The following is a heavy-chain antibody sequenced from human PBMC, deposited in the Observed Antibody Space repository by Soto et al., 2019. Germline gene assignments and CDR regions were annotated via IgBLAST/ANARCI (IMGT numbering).Heavy chain of an antibody. CDR2: INHSGST. Sequence: SETLSLTCAVYGGSFSGYYWSWIRQPPGKGLEWIGEINHSGSTNYNPSLKSRVTISVDTSKNQFSLKLSSVTAADTAVYYCASELLQTVGYYYYYYGMDVWGQGTTVTVSS. J-gene: IGHJ6*02. CDR3: ASELLQTVGYYYYYYGMDV. D-gene: IGHD2-15*01. V-gene: IGHV4-34*01. CDR1: GGSFSGYY.